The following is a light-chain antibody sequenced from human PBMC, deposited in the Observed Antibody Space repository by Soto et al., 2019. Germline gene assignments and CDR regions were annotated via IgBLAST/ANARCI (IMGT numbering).Light chain of an antibody. CDR1: QSLLHRDGKTY. CDR3: MQDVELPFT. Sequence: DVVMTQTPLSLSVTPGQPASMSCKSSQSLLHRDGKTYLYWFLQKPGQPPQLLIYEVSNRFSGVPDRFSASGSGTDFTLKISRVEAGDVGIYYCMQDVELPFTFGGGTKVDIK. J-gene: IGKJ4*01. CDR2: EVS. V-gene: IGKV2D-29*01.